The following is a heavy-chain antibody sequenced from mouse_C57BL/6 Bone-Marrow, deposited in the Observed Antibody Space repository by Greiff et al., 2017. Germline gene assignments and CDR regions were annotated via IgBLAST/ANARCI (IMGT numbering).Heavy chain of an antibody. Sequence: VQLQQSGAELARPGASVKMSCKASGYTFTSYTMHWVKQRPGQGLEWIGYINPSSGYTKYNQKFKDKATLTADKSSSTAYMQLISLTSEDSAVYYCARDGYYFYYAMDYWGQGTSVTVSS. CDR2: INPSSGYT. V-gene: IGHV1-4*01. J-gene: IGHJ4*01. D-gene: IGHD2-3*01. CDR1: GYTFTSYT. CDR3: ARDGYYFYYAMDY.